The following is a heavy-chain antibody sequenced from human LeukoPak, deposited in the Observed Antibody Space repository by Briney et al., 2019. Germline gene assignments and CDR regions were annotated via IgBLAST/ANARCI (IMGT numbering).Heavy chain of an antibody. CDR1: GGTFSSYA. CDR2: IIPILGIA. V-gene: IGHV1-69*04. CDR3: ARGFTTNWFDP. Sequence: PGSSVKVSCKASGGTFSSYAISWVRQAPGQGLEWMGRIIPILGIANYAQKFQDRVTITADKSTSTAYMELSSLRSEDTAVYYCARGFTTNWFDPWGQGTLVTVSS. J-gene: IGHJ5*02. D-gene: IGHD1-26*01.